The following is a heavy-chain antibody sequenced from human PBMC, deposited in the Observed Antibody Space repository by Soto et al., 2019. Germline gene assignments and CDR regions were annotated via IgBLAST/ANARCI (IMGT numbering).Heavy chain of an antibody. D-gene: IGHD3-10*01. CDR3: ARGFPTMTYYGEYYFDY. J-gene: IGHJ4*02. CDR1: GFIFSDYS. V-gene: IGHV3-53*01. CDR2: ISSGGSI. Sequence: HPGGSLRLSCAASGFIFSDYSMSWVRQSPGKGLEGVSVISSGGSIFYADSVKGRFIISRDNSKSTLYLRMNSLRAEDTAVYYCARGFPTMTYYGEYYFDYWGQGTLVTVSS.